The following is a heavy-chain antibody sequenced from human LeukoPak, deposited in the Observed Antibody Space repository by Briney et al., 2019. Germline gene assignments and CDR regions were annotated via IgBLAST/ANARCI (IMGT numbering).Heavy chain of an antibody. CDR1: GFTFSNYD. CDR2: ISYDGSNK. V-gene: IGHV3-30*18. J-gene: IGHJ4*02. Sequence: QPGRSLRLSCAASGFTFSNYDMHWVRQAPGKGLEWVAVISYDGSNKYYADSVKGRFTISRDNSKNTLYLQMNSLRAEDTAVYYCAKVTGDKGIAAAGTRGPVDYWGQGTLVTVSS. D-gene: IGHD6-13*01. CDR3: AKVTGDKGIAAAGTRGPVDY.